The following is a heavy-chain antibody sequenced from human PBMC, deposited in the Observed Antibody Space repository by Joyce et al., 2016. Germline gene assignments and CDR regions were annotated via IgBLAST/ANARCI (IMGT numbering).Heavy chain of an antibody. CDR2: IKTRAEGEER. J-gene: IGHJ6*03. V-gene: IGHV3-15*01. CDR3: ATADPDYGDYEGYFYMDV. Sequence: EVRLVESGGDLVKPGGSLRLSCAGSGFRFNDAWMTWARQAQGKGLEWVGRIKTRAEGEERHYGAPVRGRFIISRDDSANTVYLQMNSLKKEDTAVYYCATADPDYGDYEGYFYMDVWGNGTTVIVSS. CDR1: GFRFNDAW. D-gene: IGHD4-17*01.